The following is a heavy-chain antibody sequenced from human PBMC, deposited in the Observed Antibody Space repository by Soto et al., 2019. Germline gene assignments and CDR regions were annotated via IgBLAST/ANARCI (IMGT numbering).Heavy chain of an antibody. CDR3: VRSGTARMLRHSWFDT. D-gene: IGHD2-8*01. CDR1: GFTFKTYD. J-gene: IGHJ5*02. CDR2: STTSSAYI. Sequence: EVQLVEAGGGLVKPGGSLRLSCAASGFTFKTYDRNSVRQATGKGLEWDSSSTTSSAYIYYADSLKGRITISRDNPKNSLFLQMNSRRAEDTALYYCVRSGTARMLRHSWFDTCVQGPVVTVSS. V-gene: IGHV3-21*01.